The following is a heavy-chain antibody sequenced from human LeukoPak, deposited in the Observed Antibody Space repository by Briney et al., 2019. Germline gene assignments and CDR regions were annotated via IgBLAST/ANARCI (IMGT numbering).Heavy chain of an antibody. Sequence: GGSLRLSCAASGFTFSSYGMHWVRQAPGKGLEWVAVISYDGSNKYYADSVKGRFTISRDNSKNTLYLQMKNLRAEDTAVYYCAKAPNYYDSSGYYPFDYWGQGTLVTVSS. CDR3: AKAPNYYDSSGYYPFDY. J-gene: IGHJ4*02. V-gene: IGHV3-30*18. CDR2: ISYDGSNK. CDR1: GFTFSSYG. D-gene: IGHD3-22*01.